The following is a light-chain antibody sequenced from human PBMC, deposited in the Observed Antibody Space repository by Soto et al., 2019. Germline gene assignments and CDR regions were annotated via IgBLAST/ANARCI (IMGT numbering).Light chain of an antibody. CDR2: AAS. V-gene: IGKV1-39*01. CDR1: QSISSY. J-gene: IGKJ4*01. CDR3: QQANSLPLT. Sequence: DIQMTQSPSSLSASVGDRVTITCRASQSISSYLNWYQQKPGKAPKLLIYAASGLQSGVPSRFSGRGSGTDFTLTITSLQPEDFAAYYCQQANSLPLTFGGGTKVDIK.